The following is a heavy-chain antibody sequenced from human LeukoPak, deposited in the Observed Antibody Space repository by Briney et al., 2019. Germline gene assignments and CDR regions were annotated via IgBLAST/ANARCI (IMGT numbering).Heavy chain of an antibody. CDR3: ARDRRFYERAFDI. CDR1: VYTFTGYY. J-gene: IGHJ3*02. Sequence: ASVKVSCKASVYTFTGYYMHWVRQAPGQGREWMGWINPNSGGTNYAQKFQGRVTMTRDTSISTAYMELSRLRSDDTAVYYCARDRRFYERAFDIWGQGTMVTVSS. CDR2: INPNSGGT. D-gene: IGHD2/OR15-2a*01. V-gene: IGHV1-2*02.